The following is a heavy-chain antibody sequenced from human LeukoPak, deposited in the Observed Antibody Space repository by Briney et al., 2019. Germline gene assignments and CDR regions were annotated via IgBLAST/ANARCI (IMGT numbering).Heavy chain of an antibody. CDR2: ISSSSSYI. D-gene: IGHD2-21*01. Sequence: GGSLRLSCAASGFTFSIYSMNWVRQAPGKGLEWVSSISSSSSYIYYADSVKGRFTISRDNAKNSLYLQMNSLRAEDTAVYYCARDFVVATDYWGQGTLVTVSS. V-gene: IGHV3-21*01. CDR3: ARDFVVATDY. CDR1: GFTFSIYS. J-gene: IGHJ4*02.